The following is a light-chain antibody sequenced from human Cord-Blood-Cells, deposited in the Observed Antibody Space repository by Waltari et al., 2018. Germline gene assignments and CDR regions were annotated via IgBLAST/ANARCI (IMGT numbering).Light chain of an antibody. CDR3: CSYAGSSTWV. CDR2: EGS. J-gene: IGLJ3*02. Sequence: QSALTQPSSVSGSPGQSITIPCPGTSRVVGGYNIVSWNQQHPGKAPKLMIYEGSKRPSGVSNRFSGSKSGNTASLTISGLQAEDEADYYCCSYAGSSTWVFGGGTKLTVL. V-gene: IGLV2-23*01. CDR1: SRVVGGYNI.